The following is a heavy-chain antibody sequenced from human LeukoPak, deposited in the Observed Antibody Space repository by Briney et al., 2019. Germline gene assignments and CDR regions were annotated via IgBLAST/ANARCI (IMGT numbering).Heavy chain of an antibody. CDR3: AKDRYYGSGSYYRPYYFDS. J-gene: IGHJ4*02. CDR1: GFTFSSYA. Sequence: PGGSLRLSCSASGFTFSSYAMSWVRRAPGKGLEWVSGVSGRGDRTYYVESVKGRFTISRDNSKSTLYLQMSSLRAEDTAVYYCAKDRYYGSGSYYRPYYFDSWGQGTLVTVSS. CDR2: VSGRGDRT. D-gene: IGHD3-10*01. V-gene: IGHV3-23*01.